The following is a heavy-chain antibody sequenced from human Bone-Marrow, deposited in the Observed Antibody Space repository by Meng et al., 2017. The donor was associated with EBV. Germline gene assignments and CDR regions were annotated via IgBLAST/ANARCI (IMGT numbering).Heavy chain of an antibody. J-gene: IGHJ4*02. CDR3: ARSRDDYVWGSYRTFDY. Sequence: LTREESGQGLGKPSETLSLTCTVSGGSISSSSYYWGSIRQPPGKGLEWIGSIYYSGSTYYNPSLKSRVTISVDTSKNQFSLKLSSVTAADTAVYYCARSRDDYVWGSYRTFDYWGQGTLVTVSS. CDR2: IYYSGST. CDR1: GGSISSSSYY. V-gene: IGHV4-39*07. D-gene: IGHD3-16*02.